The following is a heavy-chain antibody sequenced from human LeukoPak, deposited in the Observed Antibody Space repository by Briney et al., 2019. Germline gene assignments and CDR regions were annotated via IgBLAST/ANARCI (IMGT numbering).Heavy chain of an antibody. Sequence: GGSLRLSCAASGFTFSSYSMNWVRQAPGKRLEWVSYISSSSSTIYYADSVKGRFTISRDNAKNSLYLQMNSLRAEDTAVYYCARSPRSYFDYWGQGTLVTVSS. J-gene: IGHJ4*02. CDR1: GFTFSSYS. CDR2: ISSSSSTI. V-gene: IGHV3-48*01. D-gene: IGHD3-10*01. CDR3: ARSPRSYFDY.